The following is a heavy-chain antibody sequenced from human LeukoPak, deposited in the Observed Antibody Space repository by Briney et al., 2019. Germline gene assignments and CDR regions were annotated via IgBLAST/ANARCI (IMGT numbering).Heavy chain of an antibody. J-gene: IGHJ6*02. Sequence: ASVKVSCKASGYTFTGYYMHWVRQAPGQGLEWMGWINPNSGGTNYAQKFQGRVTMTRDTSISTAYMELSRLRSDDTAVYYCARVLGSGSYYPRDYYYYGMDVRGQGTTVTVSS. D-gene: IGHD3-10*02. CDR2: INPNSGGT. V-gene: IGHV1-2*02. CDR1: GYTFTGYY. CDR3: ARVLGSGSYYPRDYYYYGMDV.